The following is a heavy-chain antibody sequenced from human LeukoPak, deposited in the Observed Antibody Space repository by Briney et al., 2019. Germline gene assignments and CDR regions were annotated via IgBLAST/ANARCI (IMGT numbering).Heavy chain of an antibody. CDR3: VLAPNSNWFDF. Sequence: SETLSLTCTVSGGSISSYYWSWIRQPPGKGLEWIGYIYYSGSTNYNPSLKSRVTISADTSKNQFSLKLSSVTAADTAVYYCVLAPNSNWFDFWGQGTLVTVSS. CDR2: IYYSGST. D-gene: IGHD2-15*01. CDR1: GGSISSYY. J-gene: IGHJ4*02. V-gene: IGHV4-59*01.